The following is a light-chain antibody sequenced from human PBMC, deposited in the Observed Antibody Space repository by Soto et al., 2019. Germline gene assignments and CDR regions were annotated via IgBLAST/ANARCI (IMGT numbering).Light chain of an antibody. CDR1: SSNIGGNT. CDR3: AASDDSLNGYV. J-gene: IGLJ1*01. Sequence: QSVLTQPPSASGTPGQRLSIFCSGSSSNIGGNTVNWYQQVPGTAPKLLIYSEDQRPSGVPDRFSGSKSATSASLAISGLQSEDHAHYYCAASDDSLNGYVFGTGTKSPS. CDR2: SED. V-gene: IGLV1-44*01.